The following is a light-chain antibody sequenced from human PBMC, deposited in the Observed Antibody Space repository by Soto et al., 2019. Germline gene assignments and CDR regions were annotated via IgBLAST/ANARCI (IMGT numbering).Light chain of an antibody. Sequence: DIQMTQSPSTLSASVGDRVTITCRASQSISIWLAWYQQKPGKAPKLLIDKASSLESGVPSRFSGSGSGTEFTLTINSLQADDFATYYCQQHNSFSITFGQGTRLEI. CDR3: QQHNSFSIT. V-gene: IGKV1-5*03. J-gene: IGKJ5*01. CDR2: KAS. CDR1: QSISIW.